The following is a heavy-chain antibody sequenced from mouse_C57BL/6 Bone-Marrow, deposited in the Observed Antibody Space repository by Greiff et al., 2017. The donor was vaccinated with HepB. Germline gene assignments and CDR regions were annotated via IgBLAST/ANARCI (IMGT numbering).Heavy chain of an antibody. Sequence: QVQLQQPGAELVKPGASVKLSCKASGYTFTSYWMHWVKQRPGRGLEWIGRIDPNSGGTKYNEKFKSKATLTVDKPSSTAYMQLSSLTSEDSAVYYCARAWAYGIYRWAAWFAYWGPGTLVTVSA. V-gene: IGHV1-72*01. CDR2: IDPNSGGT. CDR3: ARAWAYGIYRWAAWFAY. D-gene: IGHD2-1*01. J-gene: IGHJ3*01. CDR1: GYTFTSYW.